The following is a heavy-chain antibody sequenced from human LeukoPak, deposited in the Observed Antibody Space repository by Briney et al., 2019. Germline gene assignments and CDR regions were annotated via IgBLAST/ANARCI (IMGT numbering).Heavy chain of an antibody. V-gene: IGHV4-4*07. J-gene: IGHJ6*03. Sequence: SETLSLTCAVYGGSFSGYYWSWIRQPAGKGLEWIGRIYTSGSTNYNPPLKSRVTMSVDTSKNQFSLKLSSVTAADTAVYYCARDYPEYHGGGYYYYMDVWGKGATVTVSS. CDR3: ARDYPEYHGGGYYYYMDV. CDR2: IYTSGST. D-gene: IGHD6-6*01. CDR1: GGSFSGYY.